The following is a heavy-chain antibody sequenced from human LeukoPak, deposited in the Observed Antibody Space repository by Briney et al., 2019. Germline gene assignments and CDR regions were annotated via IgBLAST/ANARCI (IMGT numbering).Heavy chain of an antibody. J-gene: IGHJ4*02. CDR3: AKLDCYDSRGLPRHY. CDR2: ITDNGDRT. CDR1: GFTFSAYA. D-gene: IGHD3-22*01. V-gene: IGHV3-23*01. Sequence: GGSLRLSCAASGFTFSAYALSWVRQAPGKGLEWVSAITDNGDRTYYADSVQGRFTISRDNSKNTLHLQMDSLRAEHTAMYYCAKLDCYDSRGLPRHYWGEGTLVSVSS.